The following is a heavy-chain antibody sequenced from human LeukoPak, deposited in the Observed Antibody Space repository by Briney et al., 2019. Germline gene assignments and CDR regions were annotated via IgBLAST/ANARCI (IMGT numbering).Heavy chain of an antibody. Sequence: GGSLRLSCAASGFTFSSYAMSWVRQAPGKGLEWVSGISGSDGSTNYADSVKGRFTISRDNSKNTLYLQLNSLKAEDTAVYYCAKEGKTRNWNYFQAKPVYWGQGTLVIVSS. V-gene: IGHV3-23*01. J-gene: IGHJ4*02. CDR2: ISGSDGST. D-gene: IGHD1-7*01. CDR3: AKEGKTRNWNYFQAKPVY. CDR1: GFTFSSYA.